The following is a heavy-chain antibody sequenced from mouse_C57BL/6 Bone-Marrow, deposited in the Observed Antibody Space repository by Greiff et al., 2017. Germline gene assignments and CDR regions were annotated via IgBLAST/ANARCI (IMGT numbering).Heavy chain of an antibody. CDR3: ARGSPDY. J-gene: IGHJ2*01. V-gene: IGHV1-55*01. CDR2: IYPGSGST. CDR1: GYTFTSYW. Sequence: VKLQQPGAELVKPGASVQMSCKASGYTFTSYWITWVKQRPGQGLEWIGDIYPGSGSTNYNEKFKSKATLTVDTSSSTAYMQLSSLTSEDSEVYYCARGSPDYWGQGTTLTVSS. D-gene: IGHD6-1*01.